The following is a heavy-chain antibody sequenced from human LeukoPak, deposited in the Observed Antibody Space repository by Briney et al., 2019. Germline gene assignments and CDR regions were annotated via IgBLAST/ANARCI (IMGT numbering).Heavy chain of an antibody. CDR1: GDSISSYY. CDR2: IYHTSST. J-gene: IGHJ4*02. D-gene: IGHD6-6*01. V-gene: IGHV4-59*08. CDR3: ARRASYTSSFFDY. Sequence: PSETLSLICTVSGDSISSYYWSWVRQPPGKGLEWIVYIYHTSSTNYTSSLKSRVTMSVHTSKNQFSLQVSSVTAADTAVYYCARRASYTSSFFDYWGQGSLVTVSS.